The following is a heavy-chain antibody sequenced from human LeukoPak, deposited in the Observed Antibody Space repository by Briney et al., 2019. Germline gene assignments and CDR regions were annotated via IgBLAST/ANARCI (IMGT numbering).Heavy chain of an antibody. CDR3: ARGDYSGSYSFYDY. CDR2: ITGSSSFI. J-gene: IGHJ4*02. Sequence: GGSLRLSCAASGFTFSSYSMNWVRQAPGKGLEWVSSITGSSSFIYYADSAKGRFTISRDNAKNSLYLQMNSLRAEDTALYYCARGDYSGSYSFYDYWGQGTLVTVSS. V-gene: IGHV3-21*01. CDR1: GFTFSSYS. D-gene: IGHD1-26*01.